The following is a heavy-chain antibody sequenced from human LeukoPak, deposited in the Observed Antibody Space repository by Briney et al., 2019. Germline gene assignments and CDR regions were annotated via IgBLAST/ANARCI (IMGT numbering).Heavy chain of an antibody. D-gene: IGHD4-11*01. V-gene: IGHV1-2*02. J-gene: IGHJ6*03. Sequence: ASLKVSCKASGYTFTRYYMHWVRQAPGQGLEWMGWINPNSRGTNYAQKFQGRVTLTRDTSISTAYMELSRLRSDDTAVYYCAREVGLTTVTDPTREYYYMDVWGKGTTVTVSS. CDR2: INPNSRGT. CDR1: GYTFTRYY. CDR3: AREVGLTTVTDPTREYYYMDV.